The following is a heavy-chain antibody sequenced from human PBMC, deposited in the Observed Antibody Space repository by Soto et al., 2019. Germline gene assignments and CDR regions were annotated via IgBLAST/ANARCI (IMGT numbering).Heavy chain of an antibody. CDR1: GGTFSSYA. CDR3: ARDSVWLGTQTTDYHYYGMDV. D-gene: IGHD3-10*01. CDR2: IIPIFGTA. Sequence: GASGKVSCKASGGTFSSYAISWVRQAPGQGLEWMGGIIPIFGTANYAQKFQGRVTITADESTSTAYMELSSLRSEDTAVYYCARDSVWLGTQTTDYHYYGMDVWGQGTTVTVS. V-gene: IGHV1-69*13. J-gene: IGHJ6*02.